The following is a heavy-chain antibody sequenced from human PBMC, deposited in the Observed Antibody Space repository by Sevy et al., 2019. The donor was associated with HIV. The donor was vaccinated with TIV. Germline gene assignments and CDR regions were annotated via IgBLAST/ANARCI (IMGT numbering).Heavy chain of an antibody. CDR3: ASRSITMTVDY. V-gene: IGHV4-30-2*01. D-gene: IGHD3-22*01. J-gene: IGHJ4*02. Sequence: SETLSLTCAVSGGSISSGGYSWSWIRQPPGKGLEWIGYIYHSGSTYYNPSLRSRVTISVDSSKNQFSLKLSSVTAADTAVYYCASRSITMTVDYWGQGILVTVSS. CDR2: IYHSGST. CDR1: GGSISSGGYS.